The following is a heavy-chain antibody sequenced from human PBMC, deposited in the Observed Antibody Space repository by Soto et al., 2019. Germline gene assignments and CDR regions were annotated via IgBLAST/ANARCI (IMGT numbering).Heavy chain of an antibody. J-gene: IGHJ4*02. D-gene: IGHD5-12*01. Sequence: GESLKISCAASGFTFTNYAMTWVRQAPGRGLEWVSSISGSAETTYYADAVEGRFTISRDNSKNTLYLQMNSLRAEDTALYYCAQVKTWTYLDFWGQGTPVPVSS. CDR1: GFTFTNYA. V-gene: IGHV3-23*01. CDR2: ISGSAETT. CDR3: AQVKTWTYLDF.